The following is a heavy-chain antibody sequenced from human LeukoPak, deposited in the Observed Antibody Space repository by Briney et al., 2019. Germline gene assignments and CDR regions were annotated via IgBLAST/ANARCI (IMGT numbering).Heavy chain of an antibody. CDR1: GYTFTSYG. CDR2: ISGYNGNT. V-gene: IGHV1-18*01. CDR3: ARLAVGELLPHYYFDY. Sequence: VASVKVSCKASGYTFTSYGISWVRQAPGKGLEWMGWISGYNGNTNYAQKFQGRVTMTRDTSISTAYMELSRLRSDDTAVYYCARLAVGELLPHYYFDYWGQGTLVTVSS. J-gene: IGHJ4*02. D-gene: IGHD1-26*01.